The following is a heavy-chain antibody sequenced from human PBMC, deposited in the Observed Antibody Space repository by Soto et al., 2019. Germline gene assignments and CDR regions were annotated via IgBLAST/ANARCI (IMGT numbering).Heavy chain of an antibody. CDR1: GGTFSSYA. D-gene: IGHD2-2*01. V-gene: IGHV1-69*06. J-gene: IGHJ5*02. CDR2: IIPIFGTA. Sequence: GASVKVSCKASGGTFSSYAISWVRQAPGQGLEWMGGIIPIFGTANYAQKFQGRVTITADKSTSTAYMELSSLRSEDTAVYYCARESRIVVGNNWLDPWGQGTLVTVS. CDR3: ARESRIVVGNNWLDP.